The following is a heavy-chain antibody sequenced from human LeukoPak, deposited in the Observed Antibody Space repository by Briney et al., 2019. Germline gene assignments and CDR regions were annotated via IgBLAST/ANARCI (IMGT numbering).Heavy chain of an antibody. Sequence: GRSLRLSCAASGFTFSSYAMHWVRQAPGKGLEWVAVISYDANNKYYADSVKGRFTISRDNAKNSLYLQMNSLRPEDTALYYCSTDPRLLMYWGHGTLVTVSS. D-gene: IGHD2-8*01. J-gene: IGHJ4*01. CDR3: STDPRLLMY. V-gene: IGHV3-30*04. CDR1: GFTFSSYA. CDR2: ISYDANNK.